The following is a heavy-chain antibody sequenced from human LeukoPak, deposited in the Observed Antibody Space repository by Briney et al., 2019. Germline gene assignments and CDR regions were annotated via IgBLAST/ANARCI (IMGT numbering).Heavy chain of an antibody. CDR3: ATDPIAVAGTNAHFDY. CDR2: ISAYNGNT. Sequence: ASVKVSCKASGYTFTSYGISWVRQAPGQGLEWMGWISAYNGNTNYAQKLQGRVTMTTDTSTSTAYMELRSLRSDDTAVYYCATDPIAVAGTNAHFDYWGQGTLVTVSS. CDR1: GYTFTSYG. J-gene: IGHJ4*02. V-gene: IGHV1-18*01. D-gene: IGHD6-19*01.